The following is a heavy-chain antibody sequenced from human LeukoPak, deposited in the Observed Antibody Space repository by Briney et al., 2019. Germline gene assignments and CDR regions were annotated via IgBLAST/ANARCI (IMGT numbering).Heavy chain of an antibody. D-gene: IGHD3-10*01. J-gene: IGHJ5*02. CDR2: ISGSGGST. CDR1: GFTFSSYG. CDR3: ARDLSYYGSGSYYS. V-gene: IGHV3-23*01. Sequence: GGSLRLSCAASGFTFSSYGMSWVRQAPGKGLEWVSAISGSGGSTYYADSVKGRFTISRDNSKNTLYLQMNSLRAEDTAVYYCARDLSYYGSGSYYSWGQGTLVTVSS.